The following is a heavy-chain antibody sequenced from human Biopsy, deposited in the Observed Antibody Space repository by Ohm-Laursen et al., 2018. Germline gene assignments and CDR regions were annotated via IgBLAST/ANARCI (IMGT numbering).Heavy chain of an antibody. D-gene: IGHD6-19*01. CDR3: ARVGSGWAPFDK. Sequence: TLSLTWAVSGYSISSDYRWGWIRQAPGKTLEWLGKIFKDGNTHYNPSLRSRLIISIDTSKNQFSLMMTSVSGADTAVYFCARVGSGWAPFDKWGPGTLVTVSS. CDR1: GYSISSDYR. CDR2: IFKDGNT. J-gene: IGHJ4*02. V-gene: IGHV4-38-2*01.